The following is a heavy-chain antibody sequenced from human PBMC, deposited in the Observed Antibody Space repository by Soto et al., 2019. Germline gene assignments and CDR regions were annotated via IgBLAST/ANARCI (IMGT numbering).Heavy chain of an antibody. CDR3: ARASTREQLKIYYYMDV. Sequence: GASVKVSCKASGYTFTSYDINWVRQATGQGLEWMGWMNPNSGNTGYAQKFQGRVTMTRNTSISTAYMELSSLRSEDTAVYYCARASTREQLKIYYYMDVWGKGTTVTVSS. V-gene: IGHV1-8*01. CDR1: GYTFTSYD. J-gene: IGHJ6*03. CDR2: MNPNSGNT. D-gene: IGHD2-2*01.